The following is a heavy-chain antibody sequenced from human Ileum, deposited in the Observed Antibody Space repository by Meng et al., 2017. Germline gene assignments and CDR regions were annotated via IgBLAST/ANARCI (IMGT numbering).Heavy chain of an antibody. CDR2: ISPTGDTT. CDR1: RFTVNIYS. V-gene: IGHV3-23*04. J-gene: IGHJ4*01. Sequence: VASGGGLVQLGGSLIPSCAASRFTVNIYSMSWARQAPGKGLEWVSFISPTGDTTYYADSVKGRFTISRDNSKNTLFLQMNSLRAEDTAVYYCATESNFDYWGQGTLVTVSS. CDR3: ATESNFDY.